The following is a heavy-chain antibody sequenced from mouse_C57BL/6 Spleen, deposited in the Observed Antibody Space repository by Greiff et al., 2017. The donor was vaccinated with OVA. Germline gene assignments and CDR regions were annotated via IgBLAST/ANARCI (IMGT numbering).Heavy chain of an antibody. CDR2: INPSSGYN. J-gene: IGHJ4*01. CDR3: ARGPLYDYSYAMDY. V-gene: IGHV1-7*01. CDR1: GYTFTSYW. Sequence: QVQLKQSGAELAKPGASVKLSCKASGYTFTSYWMHWVKQRPGQGLEWIGYINPSSGYNKYNQKFKDKATLTADKSSSTAYMQLSSLTYEDSAVYYCARGPLYDYSYAMDYWGQGTSVTFSS. D-gene: IGHD2-4*01.